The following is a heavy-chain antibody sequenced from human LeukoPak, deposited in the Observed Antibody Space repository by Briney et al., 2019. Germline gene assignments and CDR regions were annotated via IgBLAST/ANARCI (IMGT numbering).Heavy chain of an antibody. J-gene: IGHJ4*02. CDR2: IKEDGSEK. CDR1: GFTFISYW. CDR3: ARDQY. V-gene: IGHV3-7*01. Sequence: GSLRLSCAASGFTFISYWMSWVRQAPGKGLEWVANIKEDGSEKYYVDSVRGRFTISRDNAKNSLYLQMNSLRAEDTAVYYCARDQYWGQGTLVTVSS.